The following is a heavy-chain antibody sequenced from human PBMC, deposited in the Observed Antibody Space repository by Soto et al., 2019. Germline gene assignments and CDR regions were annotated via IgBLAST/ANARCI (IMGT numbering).Heavy chain of an antibody. CDR1: GYSFTSYW. CDR3: ARGHTAMADYYYYGMDV. CDR2: IYPGDSDT. D-gene: IGHD5-18*01. Sequence: GESLKISCKGSGYSFTSYWIGWVRQMPGKGLEWMGTIYPGDSDTRYSPSFQGQVTISADKSISTAYLQWSSLKASDTAMYYCARGHTAMADYYYYGMDVWGQGTTVTVSS. V-gene: IGHV5-51*01. J-gene: IGHJ6*02.